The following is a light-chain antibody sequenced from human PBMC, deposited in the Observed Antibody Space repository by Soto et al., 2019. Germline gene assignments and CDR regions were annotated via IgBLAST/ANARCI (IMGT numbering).Light chain of an antibody. CDR2: GAS. CDR3: QQYNNWPWT. CDR1: QSISGA. Sequence: EIVMTQSPATLSVSPGGRATLSCRASQSISGALAWYQQKPGQAPRLLIYGASTRATSFPARFSGSGSGTDFTLTISSLQSEDSAVYYCQQYNNWPWTFGQGTKVEIK. J-gene: IGKJ1*01. V-gene: IGKV3-15*01.